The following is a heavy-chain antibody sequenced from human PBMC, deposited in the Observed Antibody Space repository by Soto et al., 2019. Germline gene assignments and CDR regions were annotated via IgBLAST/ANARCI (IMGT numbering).Heavy chain of an antibody. CDR3: ARDFNWGSFDY. Sequence: EVQLVESGGGLVQPGGSLRPSCAASGFTVSSKYMSWVRQAPGKGLEWVSIIYSDGTTYYADSVKGRFTFSRDTSKNTLYLQMNSLRDEDTAVYYCARDFNWGSFDYWGQGTLVTVSS. CDR1: GFTVSSKY. J-gene: IGHJ4*02. D-gene: IGHD7-27*01. CDR2: IYSDGTT. V-gene: IGHV3-66*01.